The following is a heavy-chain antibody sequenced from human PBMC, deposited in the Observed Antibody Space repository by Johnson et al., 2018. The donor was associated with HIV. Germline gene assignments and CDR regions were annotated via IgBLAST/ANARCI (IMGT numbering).Heavy chain of an antibody. D-gene: IGHD6-13*01. CDR2: ILYDGSNK. V-gene: IGHV3-30*03. Sequence: QVQLVESGGGVVQPGRSLRLSCAASGFTFSSYGMHWVRQAPGKGLEWLAVILYDGSNKYYGDSVKGRFTISRENSKNTLYLQMNSLRAEDTAVYYCASITTIAAAGRGAFDIWDQGSMVTVSS. CDR3: ASITTIAAAGRGAFDI. J-gene: IGHJ3*02. CDR1: GFTFSSYG.